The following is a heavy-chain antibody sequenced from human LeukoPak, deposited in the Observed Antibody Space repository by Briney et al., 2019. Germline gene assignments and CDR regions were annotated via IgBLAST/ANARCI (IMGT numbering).Heavy chain of an antibody. D-gene: IGHD6-13*01. V-gene: IGHV3-74*01. CDR1: GFTFSNYW. CDR2: INSDGSIT. CDR3: SAATGTHDF. Sequence: GGSLRLSCAASGFTFSNYWMHWVRQAPGKGLVWVSRINSDGSITNYADSVKGRFTISRDNARNTLFLQMNSLRAEDTAVYYCSAATGTHDFWGQGTLVTVSS. J-gene: IGHJ4*02.